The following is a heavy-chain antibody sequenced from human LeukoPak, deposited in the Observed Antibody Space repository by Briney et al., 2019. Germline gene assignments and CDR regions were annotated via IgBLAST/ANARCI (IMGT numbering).Heavy chain of an antibody. J-gene: IGHJ6*02. Sequence: SETLSLTCNVSGASVSSGSYYWSWIRQPPGKELEWIGYIYYGGSTSYNPSLKSRVTISVDTSKNHFSLKLTSVTAADTAVYYCARLGYYYGMDVWGQGTTVTVSS. V-gene: IGHV4-61*03. CDR3: ARLGYYYGMDV. CDR1: GASVSSGSYY. CDR2: IYYGGST. D-gene: IGHD7-27*01.